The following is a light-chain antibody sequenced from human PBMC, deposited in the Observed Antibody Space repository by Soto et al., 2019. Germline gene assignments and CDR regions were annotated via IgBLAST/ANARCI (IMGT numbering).Light chain of an antibody. CDR3: KQYNNWPHSL. CDR1: QSVSSN. J-gene: IGKJ3*01. Sequence: EIVMTQSPATLSVSPGERATLSCRASQSVSSNLAWYQQKPGQAPRLLIYGASTRATGIPARFSGSGSGTEFTLTISSLQSEDFAVYYCKQYNNWPHSLFGPGTKVDIK. CDR2: GAS. V-gene: IGKV3-15*01.